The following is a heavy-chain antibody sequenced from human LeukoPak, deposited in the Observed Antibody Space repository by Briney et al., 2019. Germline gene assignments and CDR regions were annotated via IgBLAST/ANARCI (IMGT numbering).Heavy chain of an antibody. CDR3: ATRSASSYGGVFDF. CDR2: INTGNGNT. CDR1: GYTFTHYA. Sequence: ASVIVSCKASGYTFTHYAMHWVRQAPGHSLEWMGWINTGNGNTKYSQKFQGRVTLTRDASANTAYMEVTSLRSEDTAVYYCATRSASSYGGVFDFWGQGSLVIVSS. D-gene: IGHD3-16*01. J-gene: IGHJ4*02. V-gene: IGHV1-3*04.